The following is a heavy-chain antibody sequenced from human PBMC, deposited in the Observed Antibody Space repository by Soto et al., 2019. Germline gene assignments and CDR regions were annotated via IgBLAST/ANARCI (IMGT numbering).Heavy chain of an antibody. D-gene: IGHD6-19*01. Sequence: PGGSLRLSCSASGFTFSSYAMHWVRQAPGKGLEYVSAISSNGGSTYYADSVKGRFTISRDNSKNTLYLQMSSLRAEDTAVYYCVKDPGSSWYGSSSGWYVPSRYYYYGMDVWGQGTTVTVSS. CDR1: GFTFSSYA. J-gene: IGHJ6*02. CDR3: VKDPGSSWYGSSSGWYVPSRYYYYGMDV. V-gene: IGHV3-64D*08. CDR2: ISSNGGST.